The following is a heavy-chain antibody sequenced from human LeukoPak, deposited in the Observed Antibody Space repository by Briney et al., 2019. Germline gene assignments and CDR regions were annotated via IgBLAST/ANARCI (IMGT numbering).Heavy chain of an antibody. J-gene: IGHJ4*02. CDR2: IWYDGSNK. V-gene: IGHV3-33*01. Sequence: PGRSLRLSCGASGFXFSSYGIHWVRQAPGKGLEWVAVIWYDGSNKYYADSVKGRFTISRDNSKNTLYLQMNSLRAEDTAVYYCARDYGSGSYYIDYWGQGTLVTVSS. D-gene: IGHD3-10*01. CDR3: ARDYGSGSYYIDY. CDR1: GFXFSSYG.